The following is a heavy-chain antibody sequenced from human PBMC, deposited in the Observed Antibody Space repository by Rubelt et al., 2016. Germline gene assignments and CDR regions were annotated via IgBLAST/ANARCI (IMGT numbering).Heavy chain of an antibody. D-gene: IGHD6-19*01. CDR1: GFTFSSYS. V-gene: IGHV3-48*04. CDR2: ISSSGSTI. Sequence: SGFTFSSYSMNWVRQAPGKGLEWVSYISSSGSTIYYADSVKGRFTISRDNAKNSLYLQMNSLRAEDTAVYYCARDVLGGSGWYAGRGSNWFDPWGQGTLVTVSS. CDR3: ARDVLGGSGWYAGRGSNWFDP. J-gene: IGHJ5*02.